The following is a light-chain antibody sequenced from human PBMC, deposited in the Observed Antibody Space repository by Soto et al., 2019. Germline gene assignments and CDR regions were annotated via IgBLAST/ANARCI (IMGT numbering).Light chain of an antibody. CDR1: SSDIGNYNL. CDR2: EVS. CDR3: CSYARTVI. Sequence: QLVLTQPASVSGSPGQSITISCTGTSSDIGNYNLVSWYQQHPGKAPKIMIYEVSKRPSGVSNRFSGSKSGNTASLTISGLKAEDEADYYCCSYARTVIFGGGTKLTVL. J-gene: IGLJ2*01. V-gene: IGLV2-23*02.